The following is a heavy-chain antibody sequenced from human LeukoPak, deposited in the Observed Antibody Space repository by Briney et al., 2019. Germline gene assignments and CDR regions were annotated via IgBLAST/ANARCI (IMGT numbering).Heavy chain of an antibody. CDR1: GYTFTVYY. D-gene: IGHD3-3*01. CDR2: INPNSGGT. CDR3: ARGTRSEWLRLPKNWFDP. V-gene: IGHV1-2*02. J-gene: IGHJ5*02. Sequence: GASVKVSCKASGYTFTVYYMHWVRQAPGQGLEWMGWINPNSGGTNYAQKFQGRVTMTRDTSISTAYMELSRLRSDDTAVYYCARGTRSEWLRLPKNWFDPWGQGTLVTVSS.